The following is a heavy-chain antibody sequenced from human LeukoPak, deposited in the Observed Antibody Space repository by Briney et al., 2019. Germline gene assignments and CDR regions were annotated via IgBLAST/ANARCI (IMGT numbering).Heavy chain of an antibody. CDR2: ISGSGGST. D-gene: IGHD6-19*01. J-gene: IGHJ4*02. CDR1: GFTFSSYA. CDR3: AKDRSGWYRRALYYFDY. Sequence: GGSLRPSCAASGFTFSSYAMSWVRQAPGKGLEWVSAISGSGGSTYYADSVKGRFTISRDNSKNTLYLQMNSLRAEDTAVYYCAKDRSGWYRRALYYFDYWGQGTLVTVSS. V-gene: IGHV3-23*01.